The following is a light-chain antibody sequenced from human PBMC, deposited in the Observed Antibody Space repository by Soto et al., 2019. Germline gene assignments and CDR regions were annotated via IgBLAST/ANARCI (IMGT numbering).Light chain of an antibody. CDR1: SSDVGGYIY. V-gene: IGLV2-8*01. CDR2: DVS. CDR3: SSYTSSSTPSYV. Sequence: QSALTQPPSASGSPGQSVTISCTGTSSDVGGYIYVSWYQQHPGNAPKLMIYDVSKRPSEVPDRFSGSKSGNTASLTVSGLQAEDEADYYCSSYTSSSTPSYVFGTGTKVTVL. J-gene: IGLJ1*01.